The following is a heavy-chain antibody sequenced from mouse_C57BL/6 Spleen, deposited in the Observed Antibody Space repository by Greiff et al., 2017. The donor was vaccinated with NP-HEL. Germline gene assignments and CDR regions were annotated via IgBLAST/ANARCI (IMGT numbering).Heavy chain of an antibody. V-gene: IGHV1-26*01. Sequence: EVQLQQPGPELVKPGTSVKISCKASGYTFTDYYMNWVKQSHGKSLEWIGDINPNNGGTSYNQKFKGKATLTVDKSSSTAYMELRSLTSEDSAVYDCARSYGRTPSDFDVWGTGTTVTASS. CDR1: GYTFTDYY. J-gene: IGHJ1*03. CDR2: INPNNGGT. CDR3: ARSYGRTPSDFDV. D-gene: IGHD1-1*01.